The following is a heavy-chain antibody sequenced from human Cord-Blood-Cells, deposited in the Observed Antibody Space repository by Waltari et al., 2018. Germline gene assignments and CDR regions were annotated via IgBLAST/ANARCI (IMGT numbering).Heavy chain of an antibody. J-gene: IGHJ3*02. V-gene: IGHV3-72*01. CDR2: TRSKANRYTT. D-gene: IGHD6-6*01. CDR1: GFTFSDHY. Sequence: EVQLVESGGGLVQPGGSLRFSFAASGFTFSDHYMDWVRQAQGKGLEWVGRTRSKANRYTTEYAAAVKGRFTISRDDAKNSLYLQMNSLKTEDTAVYYCARSNVQAFDIWGQGTMVTVSS. CDR3: ARSNVQAFDI.